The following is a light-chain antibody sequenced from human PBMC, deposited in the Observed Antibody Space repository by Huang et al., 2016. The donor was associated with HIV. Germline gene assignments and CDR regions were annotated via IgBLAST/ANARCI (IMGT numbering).Light chain of an antibody. CDR1: QDISNY. CDR3: QQCDNLPYT. CDR2: DAS. J-gene: IGKJ2*01. Sequence: DIQMTQSPSSLSASVGDRVTITCQASQDISNYLNWYQHKPGKAPKLLIYDASNLETGVPSRFIGSGAWTDFTFTISSLHPEDIATYYCQQCDNLPYTFGPGTKLEIK. V-gene: IGKV1-33*01.